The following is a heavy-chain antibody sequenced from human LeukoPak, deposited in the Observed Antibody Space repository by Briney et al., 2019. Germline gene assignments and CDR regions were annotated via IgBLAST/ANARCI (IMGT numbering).Heavy chain of an antibody. D-gene: IGHD3-16*01. J-gene: IGHJ6*02. CDR2: MNAEGRQK. V-gene: IGHV3-7*01. Sequence: GGSLRLSCAASGFIFSKSWMSWVRRAPGKGLEGVVNMNAEGRQKYYVDSVKGRFTISRDNARISLFLQMSSLRAEDTAVYYCATYTHWVAGDVWGQGTTVTVSS. CDR1: GFIFSKSW. CDR3: ATYTHWVAGDV.